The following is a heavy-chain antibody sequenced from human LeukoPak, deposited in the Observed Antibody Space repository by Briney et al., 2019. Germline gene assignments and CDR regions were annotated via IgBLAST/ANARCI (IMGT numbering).Heavy chain of an antibody. CDR3: ARGYYYDSSGYYYGDY. J-gene: IGHJ4*02. Sequence: GGSLRLSCAASGFTLSSYAMHWVRQAPGKGLEWVAVISYDGSNKYYADSVKGRFTISRDNSKNTLYLQMNSLRAEDTAVYYCARGYYYDSSGYYYGDYWGQGTLVTVSS. CDR2: ISYDGSNK. V-gene: IGHV3-30-3*01. D-gene: IGHD3-22*01. CDR1: GFTLSSYA.